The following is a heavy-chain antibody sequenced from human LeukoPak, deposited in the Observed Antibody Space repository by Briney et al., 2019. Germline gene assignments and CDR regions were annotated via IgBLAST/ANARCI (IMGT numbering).Heavy chain of an antibody. Sequence: SETLSLTCTVSGGSISSYYWSWIRQPPGKGLEWIGYIYYSGSTNYNPSLKSRVTIPVDTSKNQFSLKVSSVTAADTAVYYCARAVVVTAIYYYGMDVWGQGTTVTVSS. CDR1: GGSISSYY. V-gene: IGHV4-59*01. J-gene: IGHJ6*02. CDR2: IYYSGST. D-gene: IGHD2-21*02. CDR3: ARAVVVTAIYYYGMDV.